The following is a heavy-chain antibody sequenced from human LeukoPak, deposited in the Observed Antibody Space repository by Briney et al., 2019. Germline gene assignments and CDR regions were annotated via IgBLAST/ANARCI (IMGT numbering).Heavy chain of an antibody. D-gene: IGHD3-16*01. Sequence: TGGSLRLSCAASGFTFHIDAMNWVRQAPGKGLEWVSLISGDGATTYYADSVKGRFNISRDNSKSSLYLQMNSLRSEDSALYYCAKDNQRGGFQHWGQGTLVTVSS. V-gene: IGHV3-43*02. CDR1: GFTFHIDA. CDR3: AKDNQRGGFQH. CDR2: ISGDGATT. J-gene: IGHJ1*01.